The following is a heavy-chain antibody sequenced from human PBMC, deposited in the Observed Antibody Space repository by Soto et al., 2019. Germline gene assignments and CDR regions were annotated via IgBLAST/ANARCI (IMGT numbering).Heavy chain of an antibody. CDR3: ARDAVPAAFDY. J-gene: IGHJ4*02. CDR1: GFTFSSYS. V-gene: IGHV3-48*01. D-gene: IGHD2-2*01. Sequence: GGSLRLSCAASGFTFSSYSMNWVRQAPGKGLEWASYISSSSSTIYYADSVKGRFTISRDNAKNSLYLQMNSLRAEDTAVYYCARDAVPAAFDYWGQGTLVTVSS. CDR2: ISSSSSTI.